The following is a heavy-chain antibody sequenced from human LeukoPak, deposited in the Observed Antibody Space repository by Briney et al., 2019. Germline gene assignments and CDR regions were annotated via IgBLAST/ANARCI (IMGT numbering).Heavy chain of an antibody. V-gene: IGHV3-33*01. Sequence: GGSLRLSCAASGFTFSSYGMFWVRQAPGKGLQWVAVLWYDGTNNYYVDSVKGRFTISRDNSKNTLYLQMNSLRAEDTAVYYCARARIQLWSYLDNWGQGTLVTVSS. CDR3: ARARIQLWSYLDN. CDR2: LWYDGTNN. CDR1: GFTFSSYG. J-gene: IGHJ4*02. D-gene: IGHD5-18*01.